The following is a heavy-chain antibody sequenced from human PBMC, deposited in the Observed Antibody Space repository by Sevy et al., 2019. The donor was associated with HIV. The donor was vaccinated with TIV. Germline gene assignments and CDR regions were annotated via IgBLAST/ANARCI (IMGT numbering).Heavy chain of an antibody. CDR2: ISSGSGFI. Sequence: GGSLRLSCATSGFTFSTYNMNWVRQAPGKGLEWVSSISSGSGFIFYADSVKGRFTISRDNAKNSLDLQMNSLRAEDAAVYYSAREKTILEGRYGMDVWGQGTTVTVSS. CDR1: GFTFSTYN. J-gene: IGHJ6*02. V-gene: IGHV3-21*01. D-gene: IGHD3-3*01. CDR3: AREKTILEGRYGMDV.